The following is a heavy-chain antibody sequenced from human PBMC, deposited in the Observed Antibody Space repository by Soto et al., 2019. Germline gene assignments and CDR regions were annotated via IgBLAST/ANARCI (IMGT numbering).Heavy chain of an antibody. V-gene: IGHV3-53*04. CDR1: GFTVSSNY. Sequence: GGSLRLSCAASGFTVSSNYMSWVRQAPGKGLEWVSVIYSGGSTYYADSVKGRFTISRHNSKNTLYLQMNSLRAEDTAVYYCAREGGYCSSTSCQGEGDYMDVWGKGTTVTVSS. CDR2: IYSGGST. CDR3: AREGGYCSSTSCQGEGDYMDV. J-gene: IGHJ6*03. D-gene: IGHD2-2*01.